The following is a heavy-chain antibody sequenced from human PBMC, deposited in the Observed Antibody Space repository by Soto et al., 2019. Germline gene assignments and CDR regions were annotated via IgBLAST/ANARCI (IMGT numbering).Heavy chain of an antibody. V-gene: IGHV4-61*01. CDR3: ARDRPSTLAAFVI. Sequence: SETLSLTCTVSGGSVSSGSYYWSWIRQPPGKGLEWIGYIYYSGSTTYNPSLKSRVNISVDTSKNQFSLKLSSVTAADTAVYYCARDRPSTLAAFVIWGQGTMVTVSS. J-gene: IGHJ3*02. D-gene: IGHD3-16*01. CDR2: IYYSGST. CDR1: GGSVSSGSYY.